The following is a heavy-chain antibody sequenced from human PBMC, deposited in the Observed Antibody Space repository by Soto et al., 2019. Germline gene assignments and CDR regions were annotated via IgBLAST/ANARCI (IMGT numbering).Heavy chain of an antibody. CDR2: IYHSGST. Sequence: SETLSLTCAVSGGSISSSNWWSWVRQPPGKGLEWIGEIYHSGSTNYNPSLKSRVTISVDKSKNQFSLKLSSVTAADTAVYYCARAPHDRVAKGHQAYYFDYWGQGTLVTVSS. D-gene: IGHD1-1*01. J-gene: IGHJ4*02. V-gene: IGHV4-4*02. CDR1: GGSISSSNW. CDR3: ARAPHDRVAKGHQAYYFDY.